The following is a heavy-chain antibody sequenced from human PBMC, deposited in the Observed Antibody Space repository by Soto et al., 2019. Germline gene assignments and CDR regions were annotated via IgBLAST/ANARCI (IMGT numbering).Heavy chain of an antibody. CDR2: IYATGTT. V-gene: IGHV4-4*07. Sequence: SETLSLTCTVSGASISGFYWSWIRKSAGKGLEWMGRIYATGTTDYNPSLKSRGMMSVDTAKKQISLKLRSVTAADTAVYYCVRDGTKTLRDWFDPWGQGTLVTVSS. D-gene: IGHD1-1*01. CDR1: GASISGFY. J-gene: IGHJ5*02. CDR3: VRDGTKTLRDWFDP.